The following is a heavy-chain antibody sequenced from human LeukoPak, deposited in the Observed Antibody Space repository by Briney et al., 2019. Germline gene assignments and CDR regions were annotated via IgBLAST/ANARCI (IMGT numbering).Heavy chain of an antibody. CDR3: ARDMIVPSTPTNWFDP. CDR1: GGSFSGYY. CDR2: INHSGST. J-gene: IGHJ5*02. D-gene: IGHD3-22*01. V-gene: IGHV4-34*01. Sequence: SETLSLTCAVYGGSFSGYYWSWIRQPPGKGLEWIGEINHSGSTNYNPPLMSRVTISVDTSKNQFSLKLSSVTAADTAVYYCARDMIVPSTPTNWFDPWGQGTLVTVSS.